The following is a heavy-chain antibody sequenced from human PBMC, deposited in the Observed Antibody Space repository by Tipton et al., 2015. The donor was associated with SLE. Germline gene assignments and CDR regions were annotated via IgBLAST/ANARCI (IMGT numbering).Heavy chain of an antibody. D-gene: IGHD2-2*01. V-gene: IGHV4-61*02. CDR1: GGSISSGSYY. J-gene: IGHJ6*02. CDR3: ARDKAPMPYSTSRSGYGMDV. Sequence: TLSLTCTVSGGSISSGSYYWSWIRQPAGKGLEWIGRIYTSGSTNYNPSLKSRVTISVDTSKNQFSLKLSSVTAADTAVYYCARDKAPMPYSTSRSGYGMDVWGQGTTVTVSS. CDR2: IYTSGST.